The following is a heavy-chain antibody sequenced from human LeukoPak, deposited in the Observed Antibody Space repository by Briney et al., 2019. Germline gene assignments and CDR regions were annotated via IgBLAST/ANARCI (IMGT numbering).Heavy chain of an antibody. J-gene: IGHJ4*02. V-gene: IGHV3-23*01. Sequence: GGSLRLSCAVSGFTFSTYDMSWVRQAPGKGLEWVTAISGSGGSTYYADSVKGRFTISRDNSKNTLYLQLKSLRAEDTAVYYCAKDSSSGTYFDYWGQGTLVTVSS. CDR1: GFTFSTYD. CDR2: ISGSGGST. D-gene: IGHD1-26*01. CDR3: AKDSSSGTYFDY.